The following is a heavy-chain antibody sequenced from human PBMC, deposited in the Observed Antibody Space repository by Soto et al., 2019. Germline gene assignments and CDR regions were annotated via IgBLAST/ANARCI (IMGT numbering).Heavy chain of an antibody. CDR2: ISSSSSTI. CDR1: GFTFSSYS. V-gene: IGHV3-48*02. D-gene: IGHD2-2*01. Sequence: GGSLRLSCAASGFTFSSYSMNWVRQARGKGLEWVSYISSSSSTIYYADSVKGRFTISRDNAKNSLYLQMNSLRDEDTAVYYCARDRVSCSSTSCYAYLYYYYGMDVWGQGTTVTVSS. CDR3: ARDRVSCSSTSCYAYLYYYYGMDV. J-gene: IGHJ6*02.